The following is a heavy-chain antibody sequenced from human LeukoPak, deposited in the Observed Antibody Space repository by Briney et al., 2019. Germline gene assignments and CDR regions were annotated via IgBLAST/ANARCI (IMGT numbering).Heavy chain of an antibody. CDR1: GGSVSSGSYY. J-gene: IGHJ4*02. V-gene: IGHV4-61*01. CDR2: IYYSGST. CDR3: ARVRSHYYFDY. Sequence: PSETLSLTCTVSGGSVSSGSYYWRWIRQPPGKGLEWIGYIYYSGSTNYNPSLKSRVTISVDTSKNQFSLKLSSVTAADTAVYYCARVRSHYYFDYWGQGTLVTVSS.